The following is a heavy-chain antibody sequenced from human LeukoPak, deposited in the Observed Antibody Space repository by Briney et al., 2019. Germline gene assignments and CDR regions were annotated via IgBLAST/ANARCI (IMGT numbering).Heavy chain of an antibody. CDR2: IYHSGST. V-gene: IGHV4-30-2*01. Sequence: SETLSLTCTVSGGSISSYSWSWIRQPPGKGLEWIGYIYHSGSTYYNPSLKSRVTISVDRSKNQFSLKLSSVTAADTAVYYCARAPPLKMWFGGNYGMDVWGQGTTVTVSS. CDR3: ARAPPLKMWFGGNYGMDV. J-gene: IGHJ6*02. D-gene: IGHD3-10*01. CDR1: GGSISSYS.